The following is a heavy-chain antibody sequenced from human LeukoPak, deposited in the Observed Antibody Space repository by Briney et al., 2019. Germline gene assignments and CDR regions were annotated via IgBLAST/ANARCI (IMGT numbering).Heavy chain of an antibody. J-gene: IGHJ4*01. Sequence: GGSLRLSCAASGFTFSNAWMSWVRQAPGKGLEWVGRIKSKTDGGTTDYAAPVKGRFTISRDDSKNTLYLQMNSLKTEDTAVYYCTTETTVLRYFDWLARSQANDYWGHGTLVTVSS. D-gene: IGHD3-9*01. CDR1: GFTFSNAW. CDR2: IKSKTDGGTT. V-gene: IGHV3-15*01. CDR3: TTETTVLRYFDWLARSQANDY.